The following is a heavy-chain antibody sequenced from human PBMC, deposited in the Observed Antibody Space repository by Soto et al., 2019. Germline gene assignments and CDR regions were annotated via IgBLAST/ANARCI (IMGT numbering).Heavy chain of an antibody. J-gene: IGHJ4*02. Sequence: EVQLVESGGGLVQPGGSLRLSCAASGFTFSNYEMNWVRQAPGKGLEWVSYISSSGTTIYYADSVKGRFTISRDNAKNALDLQMNTLRAEDTAVYYCARVGILVSCIGYLVQGTLVTVSS. CDR2: ISSSGTTI. CDR3: ARVGILVSCIGY. D-gene: IGHD6-19*01. CDR1: GFTFSNYE. V-gene: IGHV3-48*03.